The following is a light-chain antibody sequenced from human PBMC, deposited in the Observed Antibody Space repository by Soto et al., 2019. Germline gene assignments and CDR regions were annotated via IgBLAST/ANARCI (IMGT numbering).Light chain of an antibody. CDR1: SSDIGSQNL. J-gene: IGLJ1*01. CDR2: EGS. CDR3: CSYEGRNTFYV. V-gene: IGLV2-23*03. Sequence: QSVLTQPASVSASPGQSIAIFCTGASSDIGSQNLVSWYQQHPGKAPKLVIYEGSKRPSGVSDRFSGSKSANTASLTISGLKAEDEADYPCCSYEGRNTFYVFGPGTKVPVL.